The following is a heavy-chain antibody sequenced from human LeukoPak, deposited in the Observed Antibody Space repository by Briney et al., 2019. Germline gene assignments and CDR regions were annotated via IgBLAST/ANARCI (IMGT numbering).Heavy chain of an antibody. CDR1: GYTFTTYG. CDR3: ARAPYYDFWSGYHYYFDY. Sequence: GASVKVSCKASGYTFTTYGISWVRQAPGQGLEWMGWISAYNGNTNYAQKFQDRVSMTTDTSTSTDNMELRSLRSDDTAVYYCARAPYYDFWSGYHYYFDYWGQGTLVTVSS. CDR2: ISAYNGNT. V-gene: IGHV1-18*01. D-gene: IGHD3-3*01. J-gene: IGHJ4*02.